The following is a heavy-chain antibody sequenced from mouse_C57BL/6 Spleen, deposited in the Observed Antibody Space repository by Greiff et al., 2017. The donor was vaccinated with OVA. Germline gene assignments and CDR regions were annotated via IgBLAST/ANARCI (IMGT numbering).Heavy chain of an antibody. D-gene: IGHD2-5*01. CDR2: IYPGDGDT. Sequence: VQLQQSGPELVKPGASVKISCKASGYAFSSSWMNWVKQRPGKGLEWIGRIYPGDGDTNYNGKFKGKATLTADKSSSTAYMQLSSLTSEDSAVYFCARRGYSNYFDYWGQGTTLTVSS. V-gene: IGHV1-82*01. J-gene: IGHJ2*01. CDR1: GYAFSSSW. CDR3: ARRGYSNYFDY.